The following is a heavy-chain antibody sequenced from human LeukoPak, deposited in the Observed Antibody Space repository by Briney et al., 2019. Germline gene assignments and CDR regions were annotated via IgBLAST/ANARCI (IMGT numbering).Heavy chain of an antibody. CDR1: GGTFSSYA. Sequence: SSVKVSCKASGGTFSSYAISWVRQAPGQGREWMGGIIPIFGTANYAQKFQGRVTITADESTSTAYMELSSLRSEDTAVYYCAGRGLAEQLWYSFWGQGTMVTVSS. V-gene: IGHV1-69*01. CDR3: AGRGLAEQLWYSF. D-gene: IGHD5-18*01. CDR2: IIPIFGTA. J-gene: IGHJ3*01.